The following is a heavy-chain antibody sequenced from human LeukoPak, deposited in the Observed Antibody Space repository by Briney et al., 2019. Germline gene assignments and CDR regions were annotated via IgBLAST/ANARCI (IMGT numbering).Heavy chain of an antibody. J-gene: IGHJ4*02. CDR1: GGSISSSNW. D-gene: IGHD3-9*01. Sequence: PSETLSLTCAVSGGSISSSNWWSWVRQPPGKGLEWIGEIYHSGSTNYNPSLKSRVTISVDKSKNQFSLKLSSVTAADTAVYYCARATPLRYFDWLFSPYYFDYWGQGTLVTVSS. CDR3: ARATPLRYFDWLFSPYYFDY. CDR2: IYHSGST. V-gene: IGHV4-4*02.